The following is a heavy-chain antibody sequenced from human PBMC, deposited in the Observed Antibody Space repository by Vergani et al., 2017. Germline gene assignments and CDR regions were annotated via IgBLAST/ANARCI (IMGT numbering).Heavy chain of an antibody. CDR1: GGTFSSYA. CDR3: ARVIAWEIAAGEYYDGMDV. D-gene: IGHD6-13*01. J-gene: IGHJ6*04. V-gene: IGHV1-69*06. CDR2: IIPIFGTA. Sequence: QVQLVQSGAEVKKPGSSVKVSCKASGGTFSSYAISWVRQAPGQGLEWMGGIIPIFGTANYAQKFQGRVTITADKSTSTAYLELSSLGSEDTAVYYCARVIAWEIAAGEYYDGMDVWGEGTAVTVSS.